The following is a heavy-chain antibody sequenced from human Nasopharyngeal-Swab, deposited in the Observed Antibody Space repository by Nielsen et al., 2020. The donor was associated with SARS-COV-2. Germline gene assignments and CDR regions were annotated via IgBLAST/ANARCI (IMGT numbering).Heavy chain of an antibody. CDR1: GFTFSSYA. CDR3: ARERGAYGSGSDYYYGMDV. Sequence: GESLKISCAASGFTFSSYAMHWVRQAPGKGLEWVAVISYDGSNKHYADSVKGRFTISRDNSKNTLYLQMNSLRAEDTAVYYCARERGAYGSGSDYYYGMDVWGQGTTVTVSS. D-gene: IGHD3-10*01. CDR2: ISYDGSNK. V-gene: IGHV3-30-3*01. J-gene: IGHJ6*02.